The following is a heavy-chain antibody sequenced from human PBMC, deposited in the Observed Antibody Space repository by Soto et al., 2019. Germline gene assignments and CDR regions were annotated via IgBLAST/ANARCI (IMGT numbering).Heavy chain of an antibody. CDR1: GGSISSGGYY. CDR3: ARVGGINWFDP. Sequence: QVQLQESGPGLVKPSQTLSLTCTVSGGSISSGGYYWSWIRQHPGKGLEWIGYIYYSGSTYYNPSRERRVTISVDTAKNQFSLTLCSVTAADTAVYYCARVGGINWFDPWGQGSLVTVSS. D-gene: IGHD1-20*01. CDR2: IYYSGST. V-gene: IGHV4-31*03. J-gene: IGHJ5*02.